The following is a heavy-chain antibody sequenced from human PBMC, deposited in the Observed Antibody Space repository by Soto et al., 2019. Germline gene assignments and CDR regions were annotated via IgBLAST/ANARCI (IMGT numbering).Heavy chain of an antibody. J-gene: IGHJ4*02. CDR2: ISYDGSNK. Sequence: PGGSLRLSCAASGFTFSSYAMHWVRQAPGKGLEWVAVISYDGSNKYHADSVKGRFTISRDNSKNTLYLQMNSLRAEDTAVYYCARSLWLPTNFDYWGQGTLVTVSS. CDR1: GFTFSSYA. CDR3: ARSLWLPTNFDY. D-gene: IGHD5-18*01. V-gene: IGHV3-30-3*01.